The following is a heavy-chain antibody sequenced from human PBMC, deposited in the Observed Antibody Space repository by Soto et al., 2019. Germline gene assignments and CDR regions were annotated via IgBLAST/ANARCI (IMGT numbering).Heavy chain of an antibody. CDR1: GFTFSSYA. Sequence: GGSLRLSCAASGFTFSSYAISRVRQAPGKGLEWVSAISGSGGSTYYADSVKGRFTNSRDNSKNTLYLQMNSLRAEDTAVYYCAKEPDSSGYPSGAFDIWGQGTMVTLSS. D-gene: IGHD3-22*01. J-gene: IGHJ3*02. CDR2: ISGSGGST. CDR3: AKEPDSSGYPSGAFDI. V-gene: IGHV3-23*01.